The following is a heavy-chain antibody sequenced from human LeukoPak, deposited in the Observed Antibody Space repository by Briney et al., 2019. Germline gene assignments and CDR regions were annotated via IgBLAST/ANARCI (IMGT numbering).Heavy chain of an antibody. CDR2: IIPIFGTA. Sequence: GASVKVSCKASGGTFSSYAISWVRQAPGQGLEWMGGIIPIFGTANYAQKFQGRVTITADESTSTAYMELSSLRSEDTAVYYCARASSYDSSGYYWGSSDYWGQGTLVTVSS. V-gene: IGHV1-69*13. CDR3: ARASSYDSSGYYWGSSDY. J-gene: IGHJ4*02. CDR1: GGTFSSYA. D-gene: IGHD3-22*01.